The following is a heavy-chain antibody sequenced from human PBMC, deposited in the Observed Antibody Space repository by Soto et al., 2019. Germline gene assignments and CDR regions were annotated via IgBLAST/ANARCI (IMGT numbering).Heavy chain of an antibody. CDR3: ARDGCSGSNCLNWFDP. CDR1: GFTFISYS. Sequence: GGSLRLSCAASGFTFISYSMNWVLQAPWKGLEWVSYISSSSTTKYYADSVKGRFTISRDNAKNSLYLQMNSLRAEDTAVYYCARDGCSGSNCLNWFDPWGQGTLVTVSS. J-gene: IGHJ5*02. CDR2: ISSSSTTK. D-gene: IGHD2-15*01. V-gene: IGHV3-48*01.